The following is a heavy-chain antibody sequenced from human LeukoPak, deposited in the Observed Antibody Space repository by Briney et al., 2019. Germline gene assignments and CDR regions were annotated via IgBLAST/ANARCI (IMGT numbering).Heavy chain of an antibody. CDR2: ISGSGGST. V-gene: IGHV3-23*01. CDR1: GFTFSSYA. CDR3: AKDREWELTFFDY. Sequence: AGGSLRLSCAASGFTFSSYAMSWVRQAPGKGLEWVSAISGSGGSTYYADSVKGRFTISRDNSKNTLYLQMNSLRAEDTAVYYCAKDREWELTFFDYWGQGTLVTVSS. D-gene: IGHD1-26*01. J-gene: IGHJ4*02.